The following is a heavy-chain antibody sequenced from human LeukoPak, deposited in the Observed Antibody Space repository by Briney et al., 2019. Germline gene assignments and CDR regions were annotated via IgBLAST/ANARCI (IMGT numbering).Heavy chain of an antibody. CDR2: IMSNGRST. J-gene: IGHJ4*02. D-gene: IGHD1-1*01. CDR1: GFTFSDYY. V-gene: IGHV3-64D*06. Sequence: GGSLRLSCAASGFTFSDYYMSWIRQAPGKGLEYVSAIMSNGRSTYLADTVKDRFTISRDNSKNMLYLQMSSLRPEDTAVYYCVKAKYYSWSDGSSFDCWGQGTLVTVSS. CDR3: VKAKYYSWSDGSSFDC.